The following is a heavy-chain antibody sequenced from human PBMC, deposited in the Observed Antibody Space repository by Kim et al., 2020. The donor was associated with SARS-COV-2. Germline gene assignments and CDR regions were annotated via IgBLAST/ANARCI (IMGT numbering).Heavy chain of an antibody. CDR3: ARSLYCSSTSCFYGMDV. CDR1: GFTFSTYE. V-gene: IGHV3-48*03. J-gene: IGHJ6*02. D-gene: IGHD2-2*01. CDR2: ISTSGSTI. Sequence: GGSLRLSCAASGFTFSTYEMNWVRQAPGKGLDWISYISTSGSTIYFADSVKGRFTISIDNAKSSLSLLIDSLRAEDTAVYYCARSLYCSSTSCFYGMDVWGQGTTVTVSS.